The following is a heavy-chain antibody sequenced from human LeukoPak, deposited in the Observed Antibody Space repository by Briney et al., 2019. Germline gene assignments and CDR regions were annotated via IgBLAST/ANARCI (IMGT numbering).Heavy chain of an antibody. CDR1: GFTVSSNI. V-gene: IGHV3-9*01. D-gene: IGHD5-18*01. J-gene: IGHJ4*02. CDR3: AKDMGRGYSYGYGPFDY. CDR2: ISWNSGSI. Sequence: SLRLSCAASGFTVSSNIMNWVRQAPGKGLEWVSGISWNSGSIGYADSVKGRFTISRDNAKNSLYLQMNSLRAEDTALYYCAKDMGRGYSYGYGPFDYWGQGTLLTVSS.